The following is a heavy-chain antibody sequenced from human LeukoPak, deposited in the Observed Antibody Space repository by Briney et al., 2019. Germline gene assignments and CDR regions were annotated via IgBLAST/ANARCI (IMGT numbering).Heavy chain of an antibody. CDR1: GGSISSYY. CDR3: ARDRGGSSSWNYYYGMDV. CDR2: IYYSGST. D-gene: IGHD6-13*01. J-gene: IGHJ6*02. Sequence: SETLSLTCTVPGGSISSYYWSWIRQPPGKGLEWIGYIYYSGSTNYNPSLKSRVTISVDTSKNQFSLKLSSVTAADTAVYYCARDRGGSSSWNYYYGMDVWGQGTTVTVSS. V-gene: IGHV4-59*01.